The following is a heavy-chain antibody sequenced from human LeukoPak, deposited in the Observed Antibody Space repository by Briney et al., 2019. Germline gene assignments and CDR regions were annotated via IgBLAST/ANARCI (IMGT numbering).Heavy chain of an antibody. V-gene: IGHV4-38-2*02. CDR2: IYHSGST. Sequence: SETLSLTCTVSGYSISSGYYWGWIRQPPGKGLEWIGSIYHSGSTYYNPSLKSRVTISVDTSKNQFSLKLSSVTAADTAVYYCARDSRLLWFGEFLPNWFDPWGQGTLVTVSS. CDR3: ARDSRLLWFGEFLPNWFDP. J-gene: IGHJ5*02. D-gene: IGHD3-10*01. CDR1: GYSISSGYY.